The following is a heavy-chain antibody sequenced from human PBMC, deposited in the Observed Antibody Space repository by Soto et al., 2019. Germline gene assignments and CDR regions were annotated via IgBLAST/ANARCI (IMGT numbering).Heavy chain of an antibody. CDR1: GFTFSSYA. Sequence: PGGSLRLSCAASGFTFSSYAMSWVRQAPGKGLEWVSAISGSGGSTYYADSVKGRFTISRDNSKNTLYLQMNSLRAEDTAVYYCAKDGHAVGYCSGGSCYSYYFDYWGQGTLVTVSS. CDR2: ISGSGGST. J-gene: IGHJ4*02. V-gene: IGHV3-23*01. D-gene: IGHD2-15*01. CDR3: AKDGHAVGYCSGGSCYSYYFDY.